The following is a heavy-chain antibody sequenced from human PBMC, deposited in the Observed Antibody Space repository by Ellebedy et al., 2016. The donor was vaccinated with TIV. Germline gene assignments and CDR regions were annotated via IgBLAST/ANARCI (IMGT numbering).Heavy chain of an antibody. D-gene: IGHD3-22*01. Sequence: PGGSLRLSCAASGFIFSSFAMSWVRQAPGKGLEWVSTISSTGRTYYADSVEGGFLISRDNSTNTLYLQMNSLRAEDTAVYYCAKGRGGGSDTSAPRYYFDYWGLGTLVTVSS. V-gene: IGHV3-23*01. CDR1: GFIFSSFA. CDR3: AKGRGGGSDTSAPRYYFDY. J-gene: IGHJ4*02. CDR2: ISSTGRT.